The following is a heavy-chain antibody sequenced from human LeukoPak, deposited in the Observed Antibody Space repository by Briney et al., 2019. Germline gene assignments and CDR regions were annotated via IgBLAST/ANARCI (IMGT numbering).Heavy chain of an antibody. CDR3: ARDSVGVVVVVPAAPDY. CDR1: GFTFSSYS. D-gene: IGHD2-2*01. Sequence: GGSLRLSCAASGFTFSSYSMNWVRQAPGKGLEWISYISYTGTIYYADSVKGRFTISRDNAKNSLYLQMNSLRAEDTAVYYCARDSVGVVVVVPAAPDYWGQGTLVTVSS. V-gene: IGHV3-48*04. CDR2: ISYTGTI. J-gene: IGHJ4*02.